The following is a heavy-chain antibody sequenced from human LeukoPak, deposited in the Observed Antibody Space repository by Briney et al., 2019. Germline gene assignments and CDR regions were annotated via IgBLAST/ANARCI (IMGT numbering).Heavy chain of an antibody. CDR3: ATMIGDY. V-gene: IGHV3-7*01. CDR1: GFTFSSYW. CDR2: IKEDGSEK. J-gene: IGHJ4*02. Sequence: GGSLRLSCAASGFTFSSYWMSWVRQAPGKGPEFVANIKEDGSEKSYVDSVKGRFTISRDNAKNSVSLQMNSLRAEDTAVYYCATMIGDYWGQGTLVTVSS. D-gene: IGHD3-22*01.